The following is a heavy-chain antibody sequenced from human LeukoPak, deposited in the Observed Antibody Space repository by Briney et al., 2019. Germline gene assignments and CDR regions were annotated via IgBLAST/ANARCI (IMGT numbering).Heavy chain of an antibody. Sequence: SETLSLTCTVSGGSISSSSYYWGWIRQPPGKGLEWIGSIYYSGSTYYNPSLKSRVTISVDTSKNQFSLKLSSVTAADTAVYYCARDRDGYSGYDYWPPFDYWGQGTLVTVSS. CDR3: ARDRDGYSGYDYWPPFDY. V-gene: IGHV4-39*07. CDR2: IYYSGST. D-gene: IGHD5-12*01. CDR1: GGSISSSSYY. J-gene: IGHJ4*02.